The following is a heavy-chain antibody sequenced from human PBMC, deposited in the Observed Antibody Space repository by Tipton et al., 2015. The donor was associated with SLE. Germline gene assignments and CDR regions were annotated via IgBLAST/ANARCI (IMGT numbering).Heavy chain of an antibody. J-gene: IGHJ4*02. CDR3: AREDPGRCLFDY. CDR2: IQFSGST. V-gene: IGHV4-34*09. D-gene: IGHD2-15*01. CDR1: GGSFSGYY. Sequence: TLSLTCAVYGGSFSGYYWSWIRQPPGKALEWIGDIQFSGSTYYNPSLKSRVSISVDTSKNQFSLKLSSVTAADTAVYYCAREDPGRCLFDYWGQGTLVTVPS.